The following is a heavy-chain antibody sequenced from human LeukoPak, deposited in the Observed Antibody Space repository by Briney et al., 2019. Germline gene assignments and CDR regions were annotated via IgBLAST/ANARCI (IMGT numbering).Heavy chain of an antibody. CDR3: ARVLTYGSRTYYFDY. CDR2: IYYSGST. V-gene: IGHV4-59*01. J-gene: IGHJ4*02. D-gene: IGHD3-10*01. Sequence: SETLSLTCTVSGGSISGYYWSWIRQPPGKGLEWIGYIYYSGSTNYNPSLKSRVTISLDTSKNQFSLKLSSVTAADTAVHHCARVLTYGSRTYYFDYWGQGTLVTVSS. CDR1: GGSISGYY.